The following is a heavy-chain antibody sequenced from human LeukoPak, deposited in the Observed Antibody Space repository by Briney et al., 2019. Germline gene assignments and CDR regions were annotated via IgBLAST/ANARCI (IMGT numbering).Heavy chain of an antibody. CDR2: IYYSGST. J-gene: IGHJ4*02. CDR3: ARQDYGEPFDY. V-gene: IGHV4-59*01. CDR1: GGSISSYY. Sequence: SETLSLTCTVSGGSISSYYWSWIRQPPGKGLEWIGYIYYSGSTNYNPSLKSRVTISVDTSKNQFSLKLSSVTAADTAVYYCARQDYGEPFDYWGQGTLVTVSS. D-gene: IGHD4/OR15-4a*01.